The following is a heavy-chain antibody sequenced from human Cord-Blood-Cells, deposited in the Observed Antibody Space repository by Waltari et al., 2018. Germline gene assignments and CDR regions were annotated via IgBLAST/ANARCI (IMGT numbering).Heavy chain of an antibody. Sequence: QVQLVQSGAELKKPGASVKGSCKASGHTFTSYGISWLRPAPGQRLEWMGWISAYNGNTNYAQKLQGRVTMTTDTSTSTAYMELRSLRSDDTAVYYCARVAGRYYYDSSGYYAFDIWGQGTMVTVSS. V-gene: IGHV1-18*01. CDR2: ISAYNGNT. J-gene: IGHJ3*02. D-gene: IGHD3-22*01. CDR1: GHTFTSYG. CDR3: ARVAGRYYYDSSGYYAFDI.